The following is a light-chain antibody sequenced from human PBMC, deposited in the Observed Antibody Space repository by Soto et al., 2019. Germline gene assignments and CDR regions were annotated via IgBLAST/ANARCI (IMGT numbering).Light chain of an antibody. V-gene: IGKV2-30*01. CDR3: MQGTHWPLT. J-gene: IGKJ4*01. Sequence: EVVLTQSPLSLPVTVGQPATVSCRSSQSLLFFNGITYLTWFHQRPGQPPRRIISEVSNRDSGVQDRFSGSESGTDFTLEISRVEAEDVGLFYCMQGTHWPLTFGGGTRVEIK. CDR1: QSLLFFNGITY. CDR2: EVS.